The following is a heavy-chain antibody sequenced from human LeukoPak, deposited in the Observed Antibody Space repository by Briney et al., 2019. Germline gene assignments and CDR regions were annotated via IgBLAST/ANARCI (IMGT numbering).Heavy chain of an antibody. J-gene: IGHJ4*02. Sequence: GGSLRLSCAASGFTFSSYSMNWVRQAPGKGLEWVSSISSSSSYIYYADSVKGRFTFSRDNAKNSLYLQMNSLRAEDTAVYYCARAPTTMGSSFDYWGQGTLVTVSS. D-gene: IGHD3-10*01. CDR2: ISSSSSYI. V-gene: IGHV3-21*01. CDR1: GFTFSSYS. CDR3: ARAPTTMGSSFDY.